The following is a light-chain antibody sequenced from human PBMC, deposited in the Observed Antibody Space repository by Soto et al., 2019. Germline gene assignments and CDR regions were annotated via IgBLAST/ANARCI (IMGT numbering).Light chain of an antibody. J-gene: IGLJ2*01. CDR3: QVWDSDTDHVV. CDR1: NIGSKS. V-gene: IGLV3-21*02. Sequence: YELTQPPSVSVAPGQTARLTCGGSNIGSKSVHWYQQKPGQAPMLVVYDNVDRPSGIPERFSGSNSGNTATLTISRVEDGDEADYYCQVWDSDTDHVVFGGGTKVTVL. CDR2: DNV.